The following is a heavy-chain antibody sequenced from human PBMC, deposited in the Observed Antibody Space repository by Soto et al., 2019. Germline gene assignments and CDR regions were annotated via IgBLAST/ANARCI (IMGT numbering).Heavy chain of an antibody. Sequence: PGGSLRLSCAASGFTFANAWINWVRQGPGKGLEWVGRIKSKTDGGTTDYAEPVKGRFAISRDDSNNMVYLQMNSLKIEDTAVYYCTTDSYSTIIIVRFDYWGHGSLVTVSS. CDR3: TTDSYSTIIIVRFDY. D-gene: IGHD3-22*01. CDR1: GFTFANAW. V-gene: IGHV3-15*07. CDR2: IKSKTDGGTT. J-gene: IGHJ4*01.